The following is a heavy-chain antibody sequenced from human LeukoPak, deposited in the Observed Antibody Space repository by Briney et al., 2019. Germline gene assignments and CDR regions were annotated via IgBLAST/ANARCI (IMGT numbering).Heavy chain of an antibody. CDR1: GYSFTSYW. CDR3: ASPGRTGATHDAFDI. CDR2: IYPGDSDT. J-gene: IGHJ3*02. D-gene: IGHD1-26*01. Sequence: GESLKISCKGSGYSFTSYWIGWVRQMPGKGLEWMGIIYPGDSDTRYSPSFQGQVTISADKSISTAYLQWSSLKASDTAMYYCASPGRTGATHDAFDIWGQGTMVTVSS. V-gene: IGHV5-51*01.